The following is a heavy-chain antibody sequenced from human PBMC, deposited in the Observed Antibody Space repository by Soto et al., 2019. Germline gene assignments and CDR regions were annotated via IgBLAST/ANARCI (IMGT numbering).Heavy chain of an antibody. CDR3: ARESWDSIAVAGRDGDYCYYDMDV. D-gene: IGHD6-19*01. V-gene: IGHV1-69*01. CDR1: GGTFSSYA. CDR2: IIPISGTA. Sequence: QVQLVQSGAEVKKPGSSVKVSCKTSGGTFSSYAITWVRQAPGQGLEWMGGIIPISGTANYAQKFQGRVTITEDETPRRADMEISGVRSEDTAVYYCARESWDSIAVAGRDGDYCYYDMDVWGQGTTVTVSS. J-gene: IGHJ6*02.